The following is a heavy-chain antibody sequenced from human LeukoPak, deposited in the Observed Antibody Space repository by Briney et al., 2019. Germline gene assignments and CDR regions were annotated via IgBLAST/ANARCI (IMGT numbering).Heavy chain of an antibody. V-gene: IGHV4-34*01. J-gene: IGHJ3*02. Sequence: SEPLSLPCAVYGGSFSGYYWSWPRHPPEKAVEWIGENNYSGNTNYNPPLKSRVPISVGTSMSRFSLKLSSVAAADTAVYCCGSALLGGGYCSSTSCYGDDAFDIWGQGTMVTVSS. CDR2: NNYSGNT. D-gene: IGHD2-2*01. CDR3: GSALLGGGYCSSTSCYGDDAFDI. CDR1: GGSFSGYY.